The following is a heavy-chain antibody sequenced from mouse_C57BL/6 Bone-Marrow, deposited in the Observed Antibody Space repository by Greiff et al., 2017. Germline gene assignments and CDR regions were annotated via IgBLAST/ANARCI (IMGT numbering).Heavy chain of an antibody. J-gene: IGHJ3*01. Sequence: QVQLQQPGAELVRPGSSVKLSCKASGYTFTSYWMDWVKQRPGQGLEWIGNIYPSDSETHYNQKFKDKATLTVAKSSSTAYMQLSSLTSEDSAVYYCARSLYRTRAWFAYWGQGTLVTVSA. CDR1: GYTFTSYW. D-gene: IGHD2-12*01. CDR2: IYPSDSET. V-gene: IGHV1-61*01. CDR3: ARSLYRTRAWFAY.